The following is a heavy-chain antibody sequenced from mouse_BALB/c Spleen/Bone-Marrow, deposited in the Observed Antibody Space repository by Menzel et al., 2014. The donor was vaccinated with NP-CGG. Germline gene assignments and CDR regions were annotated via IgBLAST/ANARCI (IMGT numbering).Heavy chain of an antibody. D-gene: IGHD1-2*01. V-gene: IGHV5-9-1*01. Sequence: EVKLMESGGGLVKPGGSLKLSCTASGFTFSSYALSWVSQTPGKRLEWVATITIGGSYTFYPDSVKGRFTISRDNAKNNLYMQMSILRSEDTSMYYCARRWEKSLRRTLYFDVWGAGTTVTVSS. CDR2: ITIGGSYT. CDR1: GFTFSSYA. J-gene: IGHJ1*01. CDR3: ARRWEKSLRRTLYFDV.